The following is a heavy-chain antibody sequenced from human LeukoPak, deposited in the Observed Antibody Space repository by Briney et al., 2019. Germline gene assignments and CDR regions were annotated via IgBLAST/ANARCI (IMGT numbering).Heavy chain of an antibody. D-gene: IGHD2-15*01. V-gene: IGHV1-18*01. CDR1: GYTFTSFG. Sequence: ASVKVSCKASGYTFTSFGISWVRQAPGQGLEWMGWISAYNGNTNYAQKLQGRVTMTTDTSTSTAYMELRSLRSDYTAVYYCARGGGYCSGGSCYEFDYWGQGTLVTVSS. CDR3: ARGGGYCSGGSCYEFDY. CDR2: ISAYNGNT. J-gene: IGHJ4*02.